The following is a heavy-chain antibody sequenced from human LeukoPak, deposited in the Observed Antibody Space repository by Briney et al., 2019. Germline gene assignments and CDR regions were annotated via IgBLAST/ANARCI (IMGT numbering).Heavy chain of an antibody. CDR2: ISSSSSYI. J-gene: IGHJ4*02. D-gene: IGHD3-22*01. V-gene: IGHV3-11*06. CDR1: GFTFSDYY. CDR3: ARGPNYYDSSGYGLYYFDY. Sequence: KTGGSLRLSCAASGFTFSDYYMSWIRQAPGKGLEWVSSISSSSSYIYYADSVKGRFTISRDNAKNSLYLQMNSLRAEDTAVYYCARGPNYYDSSGYGLYYFDYWGQGTLVTVSS.